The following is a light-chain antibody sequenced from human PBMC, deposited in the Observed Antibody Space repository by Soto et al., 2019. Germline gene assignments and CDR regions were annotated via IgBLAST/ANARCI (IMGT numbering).Light chain of an antibody. J-gene: IGKJ5*01. CDR2: DAS. Sequence: EIVLTQSPGTLSLSPGERATLSCRASQSVSNNYLAWYQQKPGQAPRLLIYDASNRATGIPARFSGSGSGTDFTLTISSLEPEDFAVYYCQQRSNWPRGITFGQGTRLEI. CDR3: QQRSNWPRGIT. CDR1: QSVSNNY. V-gene: IGKV3-11*01.